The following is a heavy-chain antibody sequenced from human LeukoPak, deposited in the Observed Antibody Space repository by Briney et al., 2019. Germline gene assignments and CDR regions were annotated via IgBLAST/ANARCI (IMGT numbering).Heavy chain of an antibody. J-gene: IGHJ4*02. CDR2: ISSSGSTI. CDR3: ARVGRGGSYYDFWSGYYLYFDY. CDR1: GFTFSDYY. V-gene: IGHV3-11*01. D-gene: IGHD3-3*01. Sequence: PGGSLRLSCAASGFTFSDYYMSWIRQAPGKGLEWVSYISSSGSTIYYADSVKGRFPISRDNAKNSLYLQMNSLRAEDTAVYYCARVGRGGSYYDFWSGYYLYFDYWGQGTLVTVSS.